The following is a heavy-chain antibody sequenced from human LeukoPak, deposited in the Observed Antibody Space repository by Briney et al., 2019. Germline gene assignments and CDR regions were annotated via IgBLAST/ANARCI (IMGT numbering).Heavy chain of an antibody. V-gene: IGHV4-4*07. CDR2: VHASGST. J-gene: IGHJ4*02. CDR1: GDSISSYY. Sequence: SETLSLTCTVSGDSISSYYWSWLRQPAGKGLQWIGRVHASGSTHYNPSLQSRVTISADMSTNQLSLTLTSVTAADTAVYYCARVGSGWYFDDWGQGTLVTVSS. CDR3: ARVGSGWYFDD. D-gene: IGHD6-19*01.